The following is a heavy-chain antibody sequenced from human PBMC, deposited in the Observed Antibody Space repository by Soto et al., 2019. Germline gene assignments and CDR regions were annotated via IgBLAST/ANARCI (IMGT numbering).Heavy chain of an antibody. J-gene: IGHJ5*02. CDR2: IYWDDDK. D-gene: IGHD5-12*01. Sequence: QITLKESGPTLVKPTQTLTLTCTFSGFSLSTSGVGVGWIRQPPGKALEWLALIYWDDDKRYSPSLKSRLTITKDPSKNQVVLTTTNMDPVDTATYYCARLDIVANTEENWFDPWGQGTLVTVSS. V-gene: IGHV2-5*02. CDR3: ARLDIVANTEENWFDP. CDR1: GFSLSTSGVG.